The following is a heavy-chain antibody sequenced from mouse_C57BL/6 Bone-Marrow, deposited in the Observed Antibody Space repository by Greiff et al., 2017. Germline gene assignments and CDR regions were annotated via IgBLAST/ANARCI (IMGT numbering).Heavy chain of an antibody. CDR2: IDPANGNT. Sequence: EVQLQQSVAELVRPGASVKLSCTASGFNIKNTYMHWVKQRPEQGLEWIGRIDPANGNTKYDSKFQGKATITADTSSNTAYLQLRSLTSEDTALYYCARDGRPVRYRFAYWGQGTLVTVSA. J-gene: IGHJ3*01. V-gene: IGHV14-3*01. D-gene: IGHD1-1*01. CDR3: ARDGRPVRYRFAY. CDR1: GFNIKNTY.